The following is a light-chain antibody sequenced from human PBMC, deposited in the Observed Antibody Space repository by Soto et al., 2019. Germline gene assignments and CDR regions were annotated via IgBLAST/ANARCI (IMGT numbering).Light chain of an antibody. CDR3: QQYTGWPMT. Sequence: EVVLTQSPATLSLSPGERATLSCRASQSVSSYLAWYQQRPGQAPRLPIYGASNRATGIPARFSGSGSGTDFTVTISSLEADEFGVYYCQQYTGWPMTCGQGTRLEIK. V-gene: IGKV3-11*01. CDR1: QSVSSY. CDR2: GAS. J-gene: IGKJ5*01.